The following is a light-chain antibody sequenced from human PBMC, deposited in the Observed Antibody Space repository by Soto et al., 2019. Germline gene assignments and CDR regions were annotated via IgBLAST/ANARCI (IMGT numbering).Light chain of an antibody. CDR3: QQGANPCCT. Sequence: DIEMTQSPSSLSAFVGDSVTVTCRASQPIVTSLHWYQQKAGKAPKVLISAATKLQSGVPSRFTGGGSGTDFTLTISKLQPEDSATYYCQQGANPCCTFGRGTKVDIK. J-gene: IGKJ4*02. CDR2: AAT. CDR1: QPIVTS. V-gene: IGKV1-39*01.